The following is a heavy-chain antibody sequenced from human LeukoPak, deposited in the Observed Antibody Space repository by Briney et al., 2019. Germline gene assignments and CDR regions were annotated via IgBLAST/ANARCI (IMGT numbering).Heavy chain of an antibody. CDR2: FDPEDGET. V-gene: IGHV1-24*01. CDR1: GYTLTELS. J-gene: IGHJ6*04. D-gene: IGHD3-9*01. CDR3: ATVSGVLRYFDWPNYGMDV. Sequence: ASVKVSCKVSGYTLTELSMHWVRQAPGKGLEWMGGFDPEDGETIYAQKFQGRVTMTEDTSTDTAYMELGSLRSEDTAVYYCATVSGVLRYFDWPNYGMDVWGKGTTVTVSS.